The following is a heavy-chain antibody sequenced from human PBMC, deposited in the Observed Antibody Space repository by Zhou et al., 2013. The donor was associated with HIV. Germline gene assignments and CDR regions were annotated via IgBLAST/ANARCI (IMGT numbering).Heavy chain of an antibody. V-gene: IGHV1-18*01. D-gene: IGHD3-9*01. J-gene: IGHJ1*01. CDR1: GYTFTSYG. CDR2: ISAYNGNT. CDR3: ARARLGQWVRTGYPPT. Sequence: QVQLVQSGAEVKKPGASVKVSCKASGYTFTSYGISWVRQAPGQGLEWMGWISAYNGNTNYAQKLQGRVTMTTDTSTSTAYMELRSLRSDDTAVYYCARARLGQWVRTGYPPTWGQGNPWSPSPQ.